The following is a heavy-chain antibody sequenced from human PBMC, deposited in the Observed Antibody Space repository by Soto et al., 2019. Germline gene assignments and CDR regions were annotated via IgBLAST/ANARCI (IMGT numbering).Heavy chain of an antibody. V-gene: IGHV4-34*01. CDR2: INHSGST. Sequence: QVQLQQWGAGLLKPSETLSLTCAVYGGSFSGYYWSWIRQPPGKGLEWIGEINHSGSTNYNPSLKSRVTISVYTSKNQFSLKLSSVTAADTAVYYCARGSVGATTPFDYWGQGTLVTVSS. D-gene: IGHD1-26*01. CDR3: ARGSVGATTPFDY. J-gene: IGHJ4*01. CDR1: GGSFSGYY.